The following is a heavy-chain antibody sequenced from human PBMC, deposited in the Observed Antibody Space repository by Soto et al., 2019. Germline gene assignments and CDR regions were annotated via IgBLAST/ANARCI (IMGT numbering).Heavy chain of an antibody. CDR1: GFTFSSYA. CDR2: ISGSGGST. D-gene: IGHD6-13*01. V-gene: IGHV3-23*01. Sequence: EVQLLESGGGLVQPGGSLRLSCAASGFTFSSYAMSWVRQAPGKGLEWVSAISGSGGSTYYADSVKGRFTISRDNSKDTLYLPMNSLRAEDTAVYYCAKENGYSSSWFEFDYWGQGTLVTVSS. CDR3: AKENGYSSSWFEFDY. J-gene: IGHJ4*02.